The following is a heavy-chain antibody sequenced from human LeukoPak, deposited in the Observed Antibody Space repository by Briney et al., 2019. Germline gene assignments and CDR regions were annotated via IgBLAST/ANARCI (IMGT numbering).Heavy chain of an antibody. CDR1: GFTFSSYS. CDR3: ARHPYYDILTGYYYDY. J-gene: IGHJ4*02. V-gene: IGHV3-21*01. CDR2: ISSSSSYI. Sequence: PGGSLRLSCAAFGFTFSSYSMNWVRQAPGKGLEWVSSISSSSSYIYYADSVKGRFTISRDNAKNSLYLQMNSLRAEDTAVYYCARHPYYDILTGYYYDYWGQGTLVTVSS. D-gene: IGHD3-9*01.